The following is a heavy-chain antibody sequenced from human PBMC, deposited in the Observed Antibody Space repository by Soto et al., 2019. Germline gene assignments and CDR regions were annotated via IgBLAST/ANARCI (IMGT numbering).Heavy chain of an antibody. CDR2: ISYDGSNK. Sequence: QVQLVESGGGVVQPGRSLRLSCAASGFTFSSYGMHWVRQAPGKGLEWVAVISYDGSNKYYADSVKGRFTISRDNSKNRSYLQMNSLRAENTAVYYGATGTMYHWNDGSDYWGQGTLVTVSS. V-gene: IGHV3-30*03. D-gene: IGHD1-20*01. CDR3: ATGTMYHWNDGSDY. J-gene: IGHJ4*02. CDR1: GFTFSSYG.